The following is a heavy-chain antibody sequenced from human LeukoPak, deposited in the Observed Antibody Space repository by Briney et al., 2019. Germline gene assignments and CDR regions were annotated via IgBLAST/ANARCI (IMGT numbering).Heavy chain of an antibody. D-gene: IGHD2-15*01. CDR2: IYYSGST. Sequence: PSETLSLTCTVSGGSISRSSYYWGWIRQPPGKGLEWIGSIYYSGSTYYNPSLKSRVTISVDTSKNQFSLKLSSVTAADTAVYYCARYRDSGGRLAFDIWGQGTMATVSS. V-gene: IGHV4-39*07. CDR1: GGSISRSSYY. CDR3: ARYRDSGGRLAFDI. J-gene: IGHJ3*02.